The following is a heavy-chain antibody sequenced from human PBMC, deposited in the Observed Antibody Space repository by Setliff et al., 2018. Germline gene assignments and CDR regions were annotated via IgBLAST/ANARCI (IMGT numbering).Heavy chain of an antibody. CDR2: IYWNDDD. D-gene: IGHD3-22*01. CDR3: ARTRGDPYYFDSRGYYYDAFDI. J-gene: IGHJ3*02. V-gene: IGHV2-5*04. CDR1: GFSLSTSGVG. Sequence: SGPTLVNPTQTLTLTCTFSGFSLSTSGVGVGWIRQPPGKALQRLAVIYWNDDDRYSPSLRSRLIITKDTSKNQVVLTMTNMDPVDTGTYYCARTRGDPYYFDSRGYYYDAFDIWGQGTLVTVSS.